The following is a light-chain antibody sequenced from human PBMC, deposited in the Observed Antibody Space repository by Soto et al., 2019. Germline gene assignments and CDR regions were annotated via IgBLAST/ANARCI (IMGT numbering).Light chain of an antibody. Sequence: EVVLTQSPGTLSFSPGERATLSCRTSQSVSNNYLAWYQQKPGQAPRLLIYGASNRATGIPARFSGSGSGTEFTLTISSLQSEDFAVYYCQQYNNWPRTFGQGTKVDIK. J-gene: IGKJ1*01. CDR2: GAS. CDR1: QSVSNN. CDR3: QQYNNWPRT. V-gene: IGKV3D-15*01.